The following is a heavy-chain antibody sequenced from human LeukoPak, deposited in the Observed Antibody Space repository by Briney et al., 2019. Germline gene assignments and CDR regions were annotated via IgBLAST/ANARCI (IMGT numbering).Heavy chain of an antibody. Sequence: SVKVSCKASGFTFTSSAVQWVRQARGQRLEWIGWIVVGSGNTNYAQKFQERVTITRDMSTSTAYMELSSLRSEDTAVYYCAAEDCSSTSCYGYFQHWGQGTLVTVSS. CDR3: AAEDCSSTSCYGYFQH. J-gene: IGHJ1*01. V-gene: IGHV1-58*01. CDR1: GFTFTSSA. D-gene: IGHD2-2*01. CDR2: IVVGSGNT.